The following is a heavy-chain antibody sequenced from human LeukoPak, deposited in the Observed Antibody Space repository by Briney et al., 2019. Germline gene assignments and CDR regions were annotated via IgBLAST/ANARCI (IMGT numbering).Heavy chain of an antibody. CDR1: GYTFTGYY. CDR3: ARDEYQLWSSYYYYYGMDV. D-gene: IGHD5-18*01. CDR2: INPNSGGT. V-gene: IGHV1-2*02. J-gene: IGHJ6*02. Sequence: ASVKVSCKASGYTFTGYYMHWVRQAPGQGFEWMGWINPNSGGTNYAQKFQGRVTMTRDTSISTAYMELSRLRSDDTAVYYCARDEYQLWSSYYYYYGMDVWGQGTTVTVSS.